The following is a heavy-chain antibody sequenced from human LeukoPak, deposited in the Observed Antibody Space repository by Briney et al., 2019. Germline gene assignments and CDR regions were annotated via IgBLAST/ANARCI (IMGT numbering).Heavy chain of an antibody. CDR3: ASRLRRNIVATPGDYFDY. D-gene: IGHD5-12*01. CDR2: IYYSGST. J-gene: IGHJ4*02. CDR1: GGSISSGDYY. V-gene: IGHV4-30-4*01. Sequence: SETLSLTCTVSGGSISSGDYYWSWIRQPPGKGLEWIGYIYYSGSTYYNPSLKSRVTISVDTSKNQFSLKLSSVTAADTAVYYCASRLRRNIVATPGDYFDYWGQGTLVTVSS.